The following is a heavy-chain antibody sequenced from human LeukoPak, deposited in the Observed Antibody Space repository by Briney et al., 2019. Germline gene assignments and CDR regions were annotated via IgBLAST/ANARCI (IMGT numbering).Heavy chain of an antibody. J-gene: IGHJ4*02. V-gene: IGHV3-30-3*01. CDR2: LSYDGSDK. Sequence: GGSPRLSCAASGFTFSNYAMHWVRQAPGKGLEWVAVLSYDGSDKYYADSVKGRFTISRDNSKNTLYLQVNSLRAEDTAVYYCARPYYDSSGYRFDYWGQGALVTVSS. CDR1: GFTFSNYA. D-gene: IGHD3-22*01. CDR3: ARPYYDSSGYRFDY.